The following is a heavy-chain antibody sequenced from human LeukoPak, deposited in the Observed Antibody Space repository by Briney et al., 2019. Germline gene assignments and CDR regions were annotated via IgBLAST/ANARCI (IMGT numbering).Heavy chain of an antibody. CDR2: IYYSGST. D-gene: IGHD5-12*01. Sequence: PSETLSLTCTVSGGSISSYYWSWIRQPPGKGLGWIGYIYYSGSTNYNPSLKSRVTISVDTSKNQFSLKLSSVTAADTAVYYCARSGRGYSGYDWSYYYMDVWGKGTTVTVSS. CDR1: GGSISSYY. J-gene: IGHJ6*03. CDR3: ARSGRGYSGYDWSYYYMDV. V-gene: IGHV4-59*01.